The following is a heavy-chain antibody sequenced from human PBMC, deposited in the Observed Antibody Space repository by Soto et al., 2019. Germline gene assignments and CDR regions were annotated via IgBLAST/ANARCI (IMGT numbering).Heavy chain of an antibody. V-gene: IGHV1-8*01. CDR1: GYTFTSYD. J-gene: IGHJ5*02. D-gene: IGHD2-21*02. CDR2: MNPNSGNT. Sequence: ASVKVSCKASGYTFTSYDINWVRQATGQGLEWMGWMNPNSGNTGYAQKFQGRVTMTRNTSISTAYMELSSLRSEDTAVYYCARGGDVVLVTAPLDHCGQGTLVTVSS. CDR3: ARGGDVVLVTAPLDH.